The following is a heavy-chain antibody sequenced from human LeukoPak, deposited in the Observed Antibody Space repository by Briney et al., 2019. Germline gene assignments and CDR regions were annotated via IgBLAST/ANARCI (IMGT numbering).Heavy chain of an antibody. V-gene: IGHV3-23*01. CDR2: ISGSGGST. CDR3: ARDLRITMVRGVNEDY. J-gene: IGHJ4*02. Sequence: GGSLRLSCAASGFTFSSYAMSWVRQAPGKGLEWVSAISGSGGSTYYADSVKGRFTISRDNSKNTLYLQMNSLRAEDTAVYYCARDLRITMVRGVNEDYWGQGTLVTVSS. CDR1: GFTFSSYA. D-gene: IGHD3-10*01.